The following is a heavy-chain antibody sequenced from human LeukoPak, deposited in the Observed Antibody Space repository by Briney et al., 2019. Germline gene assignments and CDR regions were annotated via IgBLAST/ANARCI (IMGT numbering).Heavy chain of an antibody. CDR1: GYSFTSYW. D-gene: IGHD6-13*01. CDR3: ARRGAAAGLILDY. CDR2: IYPGDSDT. V-gene: IGHV5-51*01. Sequence: GKSLKISCKGSGYSFTSYWIGWVRQMPGKGLEWMGIIYPGDSDTRYSPSFQGQVTISADKSISTAYLQWSSLKASDTAMYYCARRGAAAGLILDYWGQGTLVTVSS. J-gene: IGHJ4*02.